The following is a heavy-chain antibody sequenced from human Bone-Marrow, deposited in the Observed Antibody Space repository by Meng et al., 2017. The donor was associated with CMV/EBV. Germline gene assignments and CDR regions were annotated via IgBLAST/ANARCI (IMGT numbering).Heavy chain of an antibody. CDR3: ARDDRAQGWFDP. CDR1: GASFSDYY. CDR2: VNHSGIT. J-gene: IGHJ5*02. D-gene: IGHD3-16*01. V-gene: IGHV4-34*01. Sequence: GSLRLSCAVYGASFSDYYWSWIRQSPGKGLEWIGEVNHSGITNYNPSLESRVTISVDTSKNQFSLKLSSVTAADTAVYYCARDDRAQGWFDPWGQGTLVTVSS.